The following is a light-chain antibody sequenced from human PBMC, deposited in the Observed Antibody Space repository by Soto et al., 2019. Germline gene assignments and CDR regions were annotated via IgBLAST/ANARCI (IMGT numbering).Light chain of an antibody. J-gene: IGKJ1*01. V-gene: IGKV1-39*01. CDR3: QQTYSPLWT. CDR1: QNIKKH. CDR2: AAS. Sequence: DIQMTQSPSSLSASVGDRVTITCRTGQNIKKHVNWYQQKAGKAPSLLIYAASSLQSGVPSRFSGRLFGTDFTLTISSLQAGDFATYYCQQTYSPLWTFGQGTKVEIK.